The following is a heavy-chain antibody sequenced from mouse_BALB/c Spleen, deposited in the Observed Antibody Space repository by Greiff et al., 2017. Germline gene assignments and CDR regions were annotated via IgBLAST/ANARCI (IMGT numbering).Heavy chain of an antibody. CDR3: ARANLAWFAY. CDR2: ISSGSSTI. CDR1: GFTFSSFG. D-gene: IGHD4-1*01. J-gene: IGHJ3*01. Sequence: EVKLMESGGGLVQPGGSRKLFCAASGFTFSSFGIHWVRQAPEKGLDWVAYISSGSSTIYYAATVKGRFPISRDNPKNTLFLQMTSLRSEDTAMYYCARANLAWFAYWGQGTLVTVSA. V-gene: IGHV5-17*02.